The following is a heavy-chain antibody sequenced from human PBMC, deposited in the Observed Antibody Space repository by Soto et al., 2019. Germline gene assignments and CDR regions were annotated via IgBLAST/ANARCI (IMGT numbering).Heavy chain of an antibody. Sequence: GGSLRLSCAASGFTFSSYWISWVRQAPGKGLEWVANIKQDGSEKYYVDSVKGRFTISRDNAKNSLYLQMNSLRAEDTAVYYCASLGYGDYDYFDSWGQATLVTVSS. CDR3: ASLGYGDYDYFDS. CDR1: GFTFSSYW. D-gene: IGHD4-17*01. CDR2: IKQDGSEK. V-gene: IGHV3-7*01. J-gene: IGHJ4*02.